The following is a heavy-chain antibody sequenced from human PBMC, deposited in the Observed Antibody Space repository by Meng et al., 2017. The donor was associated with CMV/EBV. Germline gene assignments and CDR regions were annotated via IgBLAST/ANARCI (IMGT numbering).Heavy chain of an antibody. Sequence: SVKVSCKASGYTFTSYGISWVRQAPGQGLEWMGGIIPILGIANYAQKFQGRVTITADKSTSTAYMELSSLRSEDTAVYYCASYTYYFDYWGQGTLVTVSS. D-gene: IGHD2-2*02. CDR1: GYTFTSYG. CDR3: ASYTYYFDY. CDR2: IIPILGIA. J-gene: IGHJ4*02. V-gene: IGHV1-69*10.